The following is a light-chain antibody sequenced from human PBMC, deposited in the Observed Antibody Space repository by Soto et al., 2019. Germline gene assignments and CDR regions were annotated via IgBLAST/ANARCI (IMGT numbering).Light chain of an antibody. CDR1: HSVSSSH. CDR3: QHYGTSLT. CDR2: VAS. Sequence: DIVLTQSPGTLSLSPGESVTLSCRASHSVSSSHLAWYQQKPGQAPRLFIYVASRRASGIPDRFSGSGSGTDFTLTISRLQPEDVAVYSCQHYGTSLTCGGGTKVEIK. J-gene: IGKJ4*01. V-gene: IGKV3-20*01.